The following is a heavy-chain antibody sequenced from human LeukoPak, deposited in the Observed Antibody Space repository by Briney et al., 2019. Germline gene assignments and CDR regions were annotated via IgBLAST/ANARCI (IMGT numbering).Heavy chain of an antibody. CDR2: INHSGST. CDR1: GGSISGYY. CDR3: ARAVGYSYDYYYYYGMDV. V-gene: IGHV4-34*01. Sequence: PSETLSLTCTVSGGSISGYYWSWIRQPPGKGLEWIGEINHSGSTNYNPSLKSRVTISVDTSKNQFSLKLSSVTAADTAVYYCARAVGYSYDYYYYYGMDVWGQGTTVTVSS. D-gene: IGHD5-18*01. J-gene: IGHJ6*02.